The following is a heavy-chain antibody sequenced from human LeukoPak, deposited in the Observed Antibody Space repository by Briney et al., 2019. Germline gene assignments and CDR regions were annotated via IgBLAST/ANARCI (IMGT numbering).Heavy chain of an antibody. CDR3: ARTGPSGSYSRN. V-gene: IGHV1-46*01. J-gene: IGHJ4*02. CDR1: GYTFTSYY. D-gene: IGHD1-26*01. CDR2: INPSGGST. Sequence: ASVKVSCKASGYTFTSYYMHWVRQAPGQGLEWMGIINPSGGSTSYAQKFQGRVTMTRDTSISTAYMELSRLRSDDTAVYYCARTGPSGSYSRNWGQGTLVTVSS.